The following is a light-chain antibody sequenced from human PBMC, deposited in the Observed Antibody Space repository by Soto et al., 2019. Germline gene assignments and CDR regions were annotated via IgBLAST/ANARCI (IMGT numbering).Light chain of an antibody. CDR1: SSDVSTYKY. CDR3: CSYACSNTYV. J-gene: IGLJ1*01. CDR2: EDT. Sequence: QSVLTQPPSASGSPGQSVTIPCTGTSSDVSTYKYVSWYQQHPGKAPKLMIYEDTKRPSGIPDRFSGSKSGNTASLTVSGLQAEDEADYFCCSYACSNTYVFRTGTNATVL. V-gene: IGLV2-8*01.